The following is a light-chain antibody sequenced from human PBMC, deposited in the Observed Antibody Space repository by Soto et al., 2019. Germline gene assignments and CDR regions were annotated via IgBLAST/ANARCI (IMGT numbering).Light chain of an antibody. CDR1: PSLLHSNGYHY. V-gene: IGKV2-28*01. J-gene: IGKJ4*01. CDR3: MQTLQAPLT. CDR2: LGS. Sequence: DIVMTQSPLSLPVTPGEPASISWRSNPSLLHSNGYHYLDWYLQKPGQSPQLLIYLGSNRASGVPDRFSGRGSGTDFTVKISRVEAEDVVVYYCMQTLQAPLTFGGGTKVEIK.